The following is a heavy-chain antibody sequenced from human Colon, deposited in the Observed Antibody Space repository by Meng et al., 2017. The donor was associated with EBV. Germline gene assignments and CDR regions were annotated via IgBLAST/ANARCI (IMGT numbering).Heavy chain of an antibody. CDR2: ITTKASNYAT. J-gene: IGHJ4*02. V-gene: IGHV3-73*02. CDR1: GYTFTTSA. CDR3: TNLDY. Sequence: EVQLVEAGGSSVPPGSSLRLACDASGYTFTTSAVHWVRQASGKGLEWVGRITTKASNYATAYVASVEGRFTVSRDDSTNTAYLRMNSLKTEDTAVYYCTNLDYWGQGILVTVSS.